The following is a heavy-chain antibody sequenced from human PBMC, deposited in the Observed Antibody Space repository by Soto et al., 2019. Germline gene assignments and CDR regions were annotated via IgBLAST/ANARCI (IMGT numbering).Heavy chain of an antibody. CDR3: AKILSLTASSWYGLDV. Sequence: VQLLESGGGLVQPGGSLRLSCAASGFSFSSYHMDWVRQAPGKGLESVSSISGSGDRTYYIDSVKGRFTVSRDNSKNILYLQMNSLRAEDSAVYYCAKILSLTASSWYGLDVWGHGTTVTVSS. D-gene: IGHD2-21*02. CDR2: ISGSGDRT. CDR1: GFSFSSYH. V-gene: IGHV3-23*01. J-gene: IGHJ6*02.